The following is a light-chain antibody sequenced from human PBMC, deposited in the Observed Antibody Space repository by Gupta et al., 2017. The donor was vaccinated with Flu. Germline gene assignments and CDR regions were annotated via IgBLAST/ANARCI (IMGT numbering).Light chain of an antibody. CDR2: KAS. CDR3: QQYNNYLYS. J-gene: IGKJ2*03. V-gene: IGKV1-5*03. Sequence: DIQMTQSPSTLSASVGDRVTITCRASQSISLWLAWYQQKPGKAPKLLIYKASNLQSGVSSRFTGSGSGTEFTLTINSLQPDDSATYYCQQYNNYLYSFGQGTKLDI. CDR1: QSISLW.